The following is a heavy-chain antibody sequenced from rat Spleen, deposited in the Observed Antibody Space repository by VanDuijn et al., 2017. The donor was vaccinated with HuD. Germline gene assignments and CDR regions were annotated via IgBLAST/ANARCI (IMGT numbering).Heavy chain of an antibody. D-gene: IGHD1-2*01. V-gene: IGHV2-13*01. CDR2: IWGNGNT. Sequence: QVQLKESGPGLVQPSQTLSLTCTVSGFSLSNYGVIWVRQPPGKGLEWMGVIWGNGNTNYNSVFKSRLSISRDTSKSQVYLKMNSLQAEDTATYYCARGDHSSPRGSYWGQGVMVTVSS. CDR3: ARGDHSSPRGSY. CDR1: GFSLSNYG. J-gene: IGHJ2*01.